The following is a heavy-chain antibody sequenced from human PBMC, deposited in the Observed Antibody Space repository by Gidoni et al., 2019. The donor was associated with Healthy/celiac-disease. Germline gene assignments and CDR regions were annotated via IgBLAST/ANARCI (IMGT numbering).Heavy chain of an antibody. Sequence: QVQLQQWGAGRLKPSETLSLTCAVYGGACSGYYWSGIRKPPGKGLEWIGEINHSGSTNYNPSLKSLVTISVDTSKNQFSLKLSSVTAADTAVYSCARSGTRYYYGSGSSSRRKENTYYFDYWGQGTLVTVSS. V-gene: IGHV4-34*01. CDR1: GGACSGYY. CDR2: INHSGST. J-gene: IGHJ4*02. D-gene: IGHD3-10*01. CDR3: ARSGTRYYYGSGSSSRRKENTYYFDY.